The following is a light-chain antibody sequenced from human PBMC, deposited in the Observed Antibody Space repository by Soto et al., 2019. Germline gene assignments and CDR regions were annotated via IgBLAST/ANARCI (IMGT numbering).Light chain of an antibody. J-gene: IGKJ1*01. V-gene: IGKV3-11*01. CDR1: QSVRSY. CDR2: DAS. Sequence: EIVLTQSPATLSLSPGERATLSCRASQSVRSYLDWYQQKPGQAPRLVIFDASNRATGIPARFSGSGSGTDFTLIISDLEPEDFAIYYCQQRSNWPPTWTFGQGTKVEIK. CDR3: QQRSNWPPTWT.